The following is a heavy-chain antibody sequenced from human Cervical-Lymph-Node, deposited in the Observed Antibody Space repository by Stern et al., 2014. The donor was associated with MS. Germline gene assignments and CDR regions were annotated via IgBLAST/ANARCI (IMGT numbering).Heavy chain of an antibody. Sequence: EVQLVESGGGLVQPGGSLTLSCAASGFTFSSYSMNWVRQAPGKGLEWVSYISSTSSNIHYADSVKGRFTISRDNAKNSLYLQMNSLSAEDTAMYYCARDRTSDHSTTRLGFYFDSWGQGTLVTVSS. CDR3: ARDRTSDHSTTRLGFYFDS. J-gene: IGHJ4*02. V-gene: IGHV3-48*01. CDR1: GFTFSSYS. D-gene: IGHD6-13*01. CDR2: ISSTSSNI.